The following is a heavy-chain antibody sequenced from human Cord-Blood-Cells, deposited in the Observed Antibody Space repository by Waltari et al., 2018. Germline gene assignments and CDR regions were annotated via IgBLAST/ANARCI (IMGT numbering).Heavy chain of an antibody. CDR2: ISWNSGSI. V-gene: IGHV3-9*01. D-gene: IGHD6-6*01. J-gene: IGHJ3*02. CDR1: GFTFDDYA. Sequence: EVQLVESGGGLVQPGRSLRLSCAASGFTFDDYAMHWVRQAPGKGLEWGSGISWNSGSIGYADSVKGRFTISRDNAKNSLYLQMNSLRAEDTALYYCAKEYSSSDDAFDIWGQGTMVTVSS. CDR3: AKEYSSSDDAFDI.